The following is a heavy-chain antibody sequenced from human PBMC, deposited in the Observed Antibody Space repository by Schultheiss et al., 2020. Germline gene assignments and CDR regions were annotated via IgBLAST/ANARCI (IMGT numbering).Heavy chain of an antibody. V-gene: IGHV3-30*18. D-gene: IGHD3-9*01. CDR2: ISYDGSNK. CDR1: GFTFSSYG. Sequence: GGSLRLSCAASGFTFSSYGMHWVRQAPGKGLEWVEVISYDGSNKYYADSVKGRFTISRDNSKNTLYLQMNSLRAEDTAVYYCAKDRPYDILTGYYFFYWGQGNLGTVSS. J-gene: IGHJ4*02. CDR3: AKDRPYDILTGYYFFY.